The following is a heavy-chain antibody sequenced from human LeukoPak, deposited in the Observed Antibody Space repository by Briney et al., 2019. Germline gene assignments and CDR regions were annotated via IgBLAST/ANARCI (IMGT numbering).Heavy chain of an antibody. CDR3: AKSNYDILTGLHFDY. Sequence: PGRSLRLSCAASGFTFDDYAMHWVRQAPGKGLEWVSGISWNSGSIGYADSVKGRFTFSRDNAKNSLYLQMNSLRAEDTALYYCAKSNYDILTGLHFDYWGQGTLVTVSS. V-gene: IGHV3-9*01. D-gene: IGHD3-9*01. CDR1: GFTFDDYA. J-gene: IGHJ4*02. CDR2: ISWNSGSI.